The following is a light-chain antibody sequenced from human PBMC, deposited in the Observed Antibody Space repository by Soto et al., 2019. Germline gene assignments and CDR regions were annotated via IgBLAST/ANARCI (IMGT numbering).Light chain of an antibody. CDR2: DVS. Sequence: IRRAPTPYTLPPSVGDRVALNCRASQSISSWLVWYQQKPGKAPKLLIYDVSSLESGVPSRFSGSGSGTEFTLTISSLQPDDFATYYCQQDNSYPCPFGQVCKV. CDR1: QSISSW. J-gene: IGKJ1*01. CDR3: QQDNSYPCP. V-gene: IGKV1-5*01.